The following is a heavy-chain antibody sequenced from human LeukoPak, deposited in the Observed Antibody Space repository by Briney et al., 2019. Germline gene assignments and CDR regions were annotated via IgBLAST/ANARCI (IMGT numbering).Heavy chain of an antibody. Sequence: GASVKVSCRASGGTFSSYAISWVRQAPGQGLEWMGRIIPILGIANYAQKFQGRVTITADKSTSTAYMELSSLRSEDTAVYYCARVLDSADAFDIWGQGTMVTVSS. CDR1: GGTFSSYA. CDR3: ARVLDSADAFDI. D-gene: IGHD1-26*01. CDR2: IIPILGIA. J-gene: IGHJ3*02. V-gene: IGHV1-69*04.